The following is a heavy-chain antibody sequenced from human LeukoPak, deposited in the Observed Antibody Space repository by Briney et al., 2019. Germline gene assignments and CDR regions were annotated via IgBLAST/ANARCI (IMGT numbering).Heavy chain of an antibody. Sequence: ASVKVSCKASGYTFTGYYMHWVRQAPGQGLGWMGWINPNSGGTNYAQKFQGRVTMTRDTSISTAYMELSRLRSDDTAVYYCATSELRRLDAFDIWGQGTMVTVSS. CDR3: ATSELRRLDAFDI. V-gene: IGHV1-2*02. CDR1: GYTFTGYY. D-gene: IGHD1-26*01. CDR2: INPNSGGT. J-gene: IGHJ3*02.